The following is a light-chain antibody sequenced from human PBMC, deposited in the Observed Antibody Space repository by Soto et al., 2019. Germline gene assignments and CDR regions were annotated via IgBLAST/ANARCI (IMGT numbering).Light chain of an antibody. CDR2: GAS. CDR1: QSITTN. V-gene: IGKV3D-15*01. Sequence: EIVMTQSPAILSLSPGETATLSCRASQSITTNLAWYQQRPGQAPRLLIYGASTRATDVPARFSGSVSGTEFILSITRRQSEAFAVYYCQQYNSWHPLFTFGPVTTLDL. CDR3: QQYNSWHPLFT. J-gene: IGKJ3*01.